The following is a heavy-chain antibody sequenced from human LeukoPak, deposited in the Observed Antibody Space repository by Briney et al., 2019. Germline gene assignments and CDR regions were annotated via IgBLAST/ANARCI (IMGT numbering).Heavy chain of an antibody. V-gene: IGHV1-8*01. CDR1: GYTFTSYD. CDR3: AGVLRGVAVLFDP. CDR2: MNPNSGNT. Sequence: ASVEVSCKASGYTFTSYDINWVRQATGQGLEWMGWMNPNSGNTGYAQKFQGRVTMTRNTSISTAYMELSSLRSEDTAVYYCAGVLRGVAVLFDPWGQGTLVTVSS. J-gene: IGHJ5*02. D-gene: IGHD6-19*01.